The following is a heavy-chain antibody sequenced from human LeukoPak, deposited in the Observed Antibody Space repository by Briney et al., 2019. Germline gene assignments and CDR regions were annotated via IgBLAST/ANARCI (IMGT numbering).Heavy chain of an antibody. D-gene: IGHD3-16*01. CDR3: ARRIWGADSQSHTFDI. CDR1: GFTFSDYY. CDR2: ISRTI. Sequence: GGSLRLSCAASGFTFSDYYMGWIRQAPGKGLEWISYISRTIHYADSVKGRFTISRDNAKNSLYLQMNSLRAEDTAVYYCARRIWGADSQSHTFDIWGQGTMVTVSS. J-gene: IGHJ3*02. V-gene: IGHV3-11*01.